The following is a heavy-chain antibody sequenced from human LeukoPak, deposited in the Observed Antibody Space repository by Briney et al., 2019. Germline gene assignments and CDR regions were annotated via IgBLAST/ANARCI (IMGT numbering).Heavy chain of an antibody. J-gene: IGHJ4*02. CDR1: GFTFSSYA. V-gene: IGHV3-64*01. Sequence: PGGSLRLSCAASGFTFSSYAMHWVRQAPGEGLEYVSAISSNGGSTYYANSVKGRFTISRDNSKNTLYLQMGSLRAEDMAVYYCARDGSSSWHNYDYWGQGTLVTVSS. CDR3: ARDGSSSWHNYDY. CDR2: ISSNGGST. D-gene: IGHD6-13*01.